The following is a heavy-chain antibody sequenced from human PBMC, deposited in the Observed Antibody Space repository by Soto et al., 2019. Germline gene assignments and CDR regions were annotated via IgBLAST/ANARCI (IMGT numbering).Heavy chain of an antibody. V-gene: IGHV3-23*01. CDR1: GFTFSTYA. CDR2: ISASGGIT. Sequence: TGGSLRLSCAASGFTFSTYAMSWVRQAPGKGLEWVSVISASGGITYYADSVKGRFTISRDNSKNTLYLQMNSLRAEDTAVYYCAKGGRSSPFDYWGQGTPVTVSS. J-gene: IGHJ4*02. CDR3: AKGGRSSPFDY.